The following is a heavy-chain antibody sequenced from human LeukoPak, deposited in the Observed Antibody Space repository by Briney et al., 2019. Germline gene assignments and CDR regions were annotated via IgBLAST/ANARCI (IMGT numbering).Heavy chain of an antibody. Sequence: ASVKVSCNASGGTFSSYAISWVRQAPGQGLEWMGGIIPIFGTANYAQKFQGRVTITTGESTSTAYMELSSLRSEDTAVYYCARDLGYCSSTSCYTGMDVWGKGTTVTVSS. CDR1: GGTFSSYA. CDR3: ARDLGYCSSTSCYTGMDV. CDR2: IIPIFGTA. D-gene: IGHD2-2*02. V-gene: IGHV1-69*05. J-gene: IGHJ6*04.